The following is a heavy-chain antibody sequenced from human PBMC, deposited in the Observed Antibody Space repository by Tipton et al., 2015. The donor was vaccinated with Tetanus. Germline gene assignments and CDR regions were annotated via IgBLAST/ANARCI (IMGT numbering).Heavy chain of an antibody. Sequence: SLRLSCAASGFTVGSNYMSWVRQAPGKGLEWVSVIYSCGSTYYADSVKGRFTISRDNSKNTLYLQMNSLRAEDTAVYYCARGWHSDPEGYCSGGTPLDYWGQGTLVTVSS. V-gene: IGHV3-66*03. D-gene: IGHD2-15*01. CDR1: GFTVGSNY. J-gene: IGHJ4*02. CDR3: ARGWHSDPEGYCSGGTPLDY. CDR2: IYSCGST.